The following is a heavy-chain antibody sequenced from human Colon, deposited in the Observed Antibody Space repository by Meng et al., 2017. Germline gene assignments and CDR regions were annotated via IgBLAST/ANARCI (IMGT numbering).Heavy chain of an antibody. Sequence: QPQRQESGPGLVKPSEALARTCRGAGGSISTSGYYWGWIRQPPGKGLEWIGEINHSGGTNYNPSLKSRVTISVDTSKSQFSLKLSSVTAADTAVYYCARATRNYYDSSGSYSWGQGTLVTVSS. CDR2: INHSGGT. CDR1: GGSISTSGYY. D-gene: IGHD3-22*01. J-gene: IGHJ4*02. V-gene: IGHV4-39*07. CDR3: ARATRNYYDSSGSYS.